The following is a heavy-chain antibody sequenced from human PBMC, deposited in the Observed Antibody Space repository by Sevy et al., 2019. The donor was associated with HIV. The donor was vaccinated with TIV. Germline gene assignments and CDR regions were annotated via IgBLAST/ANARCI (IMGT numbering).Heavy chain of an antibody. D-gene: IGHD4-17*01. Sequence: GGSLRLSCAASGFPFSSYAISWVRQAPGKGLEWVSTISGSGGSAYYADSVKGRFTISRDNSKNTLFLQMHSLRAEDTAVYYCAKGLRGTTTNNWFDPWGQGTLVTVSS. CDR1: GFPFSSYA. J-gene: IGHJ5*02. V-gene: IGHV3-23*01. CDR2: ISGSGGSA. CDR3: AKGLRGTTTNNWFDP.